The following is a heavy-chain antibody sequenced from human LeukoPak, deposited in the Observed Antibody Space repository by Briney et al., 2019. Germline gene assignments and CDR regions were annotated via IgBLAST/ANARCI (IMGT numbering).Heavy chain of an antibody. J-gene: IGHJ6*04. CDR1: GFTFSSYS. V-gene: IGHV3-21*01. CDR2: ISSSSSYI. CDR3: TRDLHYDILTGPLGMDV. D-gene: IGHD3-9*01. Sequence: PGGSLRLSCAASGFTFSSYSMNWVRQAPGKGLEWVSSISSSSSYIYYADSVKGRFTISRDNAKNSLYLQMNSLRAEDTAVYYCTRDLHYDILTGPLGMDVWGKGITVTVSS.